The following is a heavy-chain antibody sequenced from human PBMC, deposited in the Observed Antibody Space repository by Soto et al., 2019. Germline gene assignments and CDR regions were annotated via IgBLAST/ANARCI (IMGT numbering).Heavy chain of an antibody. Sequence: GGSLRLSCAASGFTFSSYSMNWVRQAPGKGLEWVSSISSSSSYIYYADSVKGRFTISRDNAKNSLYLQMNSLRAEDTAVYYCARAPAFGELDLHFDYWGQGTLVTVSS. V-gene: IGHV3-21*01. CDR1: GFTFSSYS. J-gene: IGHJ4*02. D-gene: IGHD3-10*01. CDR3: ARAPAFGELDLHFDY. CDR2: ISSSSSYI.